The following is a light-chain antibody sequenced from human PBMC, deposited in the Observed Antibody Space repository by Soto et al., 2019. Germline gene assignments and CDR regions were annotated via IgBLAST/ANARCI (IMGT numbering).Light chain of an antibody. Sequence: QSVLTQPASVSGSPGQSITISCTGTSSDVGGYTYVSWYQQHPGKAPKLMIYEVSNRPSGVSNRFSGSKSGNTASLTISGLQTEDEADYYCCSYAGSYTYVFGTGTKLTVL. CDR1: SSDVGGYTY. V-gene: IGLV2-14*01. CDR3: CSYAGSYTYV. J-gene: IGLJ1*01. CDR2: EVS.